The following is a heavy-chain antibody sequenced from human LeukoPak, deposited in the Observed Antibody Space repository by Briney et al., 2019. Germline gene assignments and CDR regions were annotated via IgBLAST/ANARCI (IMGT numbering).Heavy chain of an antibody. CDR3: ARDLGRSTSLGWFDP. J-gene: IGHJ5*02. V-gene: IGHV3-74*01. CDR2: INRDGSST. CDR1: GFTFSSYW. D-gene: IGHD2-2*01. Sequence: GGSLRLSCAASGFTFSSYWMHWVRQGPGKGLVWVSRINRDGSSTNYADSVKGRFTISRDNAKNTLYLQMNSLRAEDTAVYYCARDLGRSTSLGWFDPWGQGTLVTVSS.